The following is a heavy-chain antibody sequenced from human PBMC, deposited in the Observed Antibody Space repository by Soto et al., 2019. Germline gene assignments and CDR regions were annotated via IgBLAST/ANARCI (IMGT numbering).Heavy chain of an antibody. CDR1: GGSISSYY. J-gene: IGHJ6*02. CDR2: IYTSGST. D-gene: IGHD3-10*01. V-gene: IGHV4-4*07. Sequence: ETLSLTCTVSGGSISSYYWSWIRQPAGKGLEWIGRIYTSGSTNYNPSLKSRVTMSVDTSKDQFSLKLSSVTAADTAVYYCARDRVRGVIKVHYYGMDVWGQGTTVTVSS. CDR3: ARDRVRGVIKVHYYGMDV.